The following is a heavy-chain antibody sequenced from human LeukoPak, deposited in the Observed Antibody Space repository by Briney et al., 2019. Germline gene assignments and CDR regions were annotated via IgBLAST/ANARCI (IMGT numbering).Heavy chain of an antibody. CDR2: IYHSRST. CDR3: ASADGTVADY. D-gene: IGHD4-17*01. J-gene: IGHJ4*02. CDR1: GYSISSGYY. Sequence: PSETLSLTCAVSGYSISSGYYWGWIRQPPGKGLEWIGSIYHSRSTYYNPSLKSRVTISVDTSKNQFSLKLSSVTAADTAVYYCASADGTVADYWGQGTLVTVSS. V-gene: IGHV4-38-2*01.